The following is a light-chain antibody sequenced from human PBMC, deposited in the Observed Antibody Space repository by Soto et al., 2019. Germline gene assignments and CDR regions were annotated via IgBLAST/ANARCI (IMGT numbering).Light chain of an antibody. CDR3: QQYHTSSIT. Sequence: IQMTQSPSSLSASVGDRVTITCRASQSISTYLNWYQQKPGKAPNLLIYDASTLERGVPSRFSGTGPGTEFTLTIDRLQPDDFATYYCQQYHTSSITFGQGTRLEIK. J-gene: IGKJ5*01. CDR2: DAS. V-gene: IGKV1-5*01. CDR1: QSISTY.